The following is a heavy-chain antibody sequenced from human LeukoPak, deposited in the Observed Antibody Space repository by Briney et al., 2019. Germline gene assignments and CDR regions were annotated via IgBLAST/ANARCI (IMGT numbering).Heavy chain of an antibody. CDR2: INPNNGDT. CDR3: VREITRATTYFDS. Sequence: ASVKVSCKASGYTFTGYYIHWVRQAPGQGLEWTGRINPNNGDTNYAQEFPGRVTLTRDTSIGTAYMELSSLRSDDTAMYYCVREITRATTYFDSWGQGTLVTVSS. D-gene: IGHD1-26*01. CDR1: GYTFTGYY. V-gene: IGHV1-2*06. J-gene: IGHJ4*02.